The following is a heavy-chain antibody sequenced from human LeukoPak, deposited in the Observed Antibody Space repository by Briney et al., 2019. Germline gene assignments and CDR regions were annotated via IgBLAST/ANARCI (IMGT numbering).Heavy chain of an antibody. CDR2: IYYSGST. CDR1: GGSISSSSYY. D-gene: IGHD5-18*01. V-gene: IGHV4-39*01. Sequence: NPSETLSLTCTVSGGSISSSSYYWGWIRQPPGKGLEWIGSIYYSGSTYYNPSLKSRVTISVDTSKNQFSLKLSSVTAADTAVYYCARQGGYSYGYVGYWGQGTLVTVSS. J-gene: IGHJ4*02. CDR3: ARQGGYSYGYVGY.